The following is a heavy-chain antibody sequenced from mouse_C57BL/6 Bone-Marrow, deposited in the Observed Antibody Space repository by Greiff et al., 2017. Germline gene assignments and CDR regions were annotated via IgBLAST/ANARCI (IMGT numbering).Heavy chain of an antibody. CDR2: IYPRSGNT. Sequence: VQLQQSGAELARPGASVKLSCKASGYTFTSYGLSWVKQRTGQGLEWIGEIYPRSGNTYYNEKFKGKATLTADKSSSTAYMELRSLTSEDSAVYFCARSDYDGDWYFDVWGTGTTVTVSS. CDR3: ARSDYDGDWYFDV. CDR1: GYTFTSYG. J-gene: IGHJ1*03. V-gene: IGHV1-81*01. D-gene: IGHD2-4*01.